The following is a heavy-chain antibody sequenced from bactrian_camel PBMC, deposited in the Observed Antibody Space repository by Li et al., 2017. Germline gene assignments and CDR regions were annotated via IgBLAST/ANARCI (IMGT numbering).Heavy chain of an antibody. J-gene: IGHJ7*01. CDR1: GFTFSTTY. D-gene: IGHD6*01. Sequence: VQLVESGGGLVQPGGSLRLSCRAIGFTFSTTYMTWVRQAPGKGLEWVSHINERGETTFYAESVKGRFVSSRDNAKNTVYLHMYSLKPEDTAVYYCAKYGPYRSWSDAYYYGMDYWGKGTQVTVS. V-gene: IGHV3S40*01. CDR2: INERGETT.